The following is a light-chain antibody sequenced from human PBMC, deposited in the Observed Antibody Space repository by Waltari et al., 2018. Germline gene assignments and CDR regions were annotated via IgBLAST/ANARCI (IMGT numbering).Light chain of an antibody. J-gene: IGLJ3*02. CDR1: SSDIGTYNY. CDR2: DVS. Sequence: QSALTQPASVSGSPGQSITISCTGTSSDIGTYNYVSWYQQHPGKAPKLMIYDVSNRPSGVSNRVSGSKSGNTASLTISGLQAEDEADYYCSSYTSRNTWVFGGGTKLTVL. V-gene: IGLV2-14*03. CDR3: SSYTSRNTWV.